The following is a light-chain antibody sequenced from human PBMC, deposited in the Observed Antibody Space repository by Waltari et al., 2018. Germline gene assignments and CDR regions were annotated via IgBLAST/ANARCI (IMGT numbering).Light chain of an antibody. CDR2: DAS. J-gene: IGKJ3*01. Sequence: EIVLTQSPATLSLSPGERATLSCRASQSVSSYLAWYQQKPGQATRLLIYDASNMATGIPARFSGSGSGTDFTLTISSLEPEDFAVYYCQQRSNWLTFGPGTKVDIK. CDR1: QSVSSY. V-gene: IGKV3-11*01. CDR3: QQRSNWLT.